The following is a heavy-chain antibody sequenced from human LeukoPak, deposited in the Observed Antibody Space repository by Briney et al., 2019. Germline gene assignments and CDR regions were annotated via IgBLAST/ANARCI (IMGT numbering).Heavy chain of an antibody. CDR3: ARDSATGGDCYFDY. V-gene: IGHV6-1*01. Sequence: SQTLSLTCAISGDSVSSNSAAWNWIRQSPSRGLEWLGRTYYRSEWYSDSAVSVRSRITINPDTSKNQFSLQLNSVTPEDTAVYYCARDSATGGDCYFDYWGQGTLVTVSS. D-gene: IGHD2-21*02. J-gene: IGHJ4*02. CDR2: TYYRSEWYS. CDR1: GDSVSSNSAA.